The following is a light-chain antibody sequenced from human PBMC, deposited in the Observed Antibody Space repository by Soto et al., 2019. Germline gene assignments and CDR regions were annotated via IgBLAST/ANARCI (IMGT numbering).Light chain of an antibody. J-gene: IGKJ4*01. CDR3: QQRSSWPT. V-gene: IGKV3-11*01. CDR1: QSVSRY. Sequence: EIVLTQSPATLSLSPGERATLSCRASQSVSRYLAWYQQKPGQATRLLIYDTSHRATAIPAKFSGSGSGTDFTLTISSLEPEDFTVYYCQQRSSWPTFGGGTKVEIK. CDR2: DTS.